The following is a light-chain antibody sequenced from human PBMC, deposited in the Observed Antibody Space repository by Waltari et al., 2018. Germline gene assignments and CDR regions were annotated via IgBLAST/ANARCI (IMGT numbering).Light chain of an antibody. CDR3: QESYSFTRT. CDR2: AAS. CDR1: QTISRY. V-gene: IGKV1-39*01. Sequence: DIQMTQSPSSLSASVGDRVTITCRASQTISRYLNWYQQKPGKAPNLLIYAASSLQSGVPSRFSGSGSGGDFTLIITRLQPEDFATYYCQESYSFTRTFGQGTKVEIK. J-gene: IGKJ1*01.